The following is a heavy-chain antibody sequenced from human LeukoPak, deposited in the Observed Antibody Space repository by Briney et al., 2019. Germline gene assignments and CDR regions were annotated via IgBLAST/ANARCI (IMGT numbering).Heavy chain of an antibody. V-gene: IGHV3-23*01. CDR3: AKTNGYYSD. Sequence: GSLRLSPAASLFTPSSYGMNSVRQAPAGGLGWVSGISGRGGPTYYADSVKGWFSISRDNSKNSLSMQVSSLRAEDTAVYYCAKTNGYYSDWGQGTLVTVSS. D-gene: IGHD3-22*01. CDR1: LFTPSSYG. J-gene: IGHJ4*02. CDR2: ISGRGGPT.